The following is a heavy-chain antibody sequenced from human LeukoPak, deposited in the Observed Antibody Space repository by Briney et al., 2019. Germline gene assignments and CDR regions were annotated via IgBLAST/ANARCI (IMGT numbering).Heavy chain of an antibody. D-gene: IGHD2-21*02. V-gene: IGHV3-30*04. CDR3: ARLDTNCGGDCPGWYFDL. Sequence: PGGSLRLSCAASGFTFSSYAMHWVRQAPGKGLEWVAVISYDGSNKYYADSVKGRFTISRDNSKNTLYLQMNSLRAEDTAVYYCARLDTNCGGDCPGWYFDLWGRGTLVTVSS. J-gene: IGHJ2*01. CDR1: GFTFSSYA. CDR2: ISYDGSNK.